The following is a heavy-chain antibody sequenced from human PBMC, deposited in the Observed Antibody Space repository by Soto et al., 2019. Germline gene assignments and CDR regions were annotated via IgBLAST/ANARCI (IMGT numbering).Heavy chain of an antibody. Sequence: LRLSCAASGFTFGNAWMSWVRQAPGKGLEWVGRIKSKTDGGTTDYAAPVKGRFTISRDDSKNTLYLQMNSLRPEDTAVYYCAKHYGSSLDNWGQGTLVTVSS. CDR3: AKHYGSSLDN. CDR2: IKSKTDGGTT. J-gene: IGHJ4*02. V-gene: IGHV3-15*01. D-gene: IGHD4-17*01. CDR1: GFTFGNAW.